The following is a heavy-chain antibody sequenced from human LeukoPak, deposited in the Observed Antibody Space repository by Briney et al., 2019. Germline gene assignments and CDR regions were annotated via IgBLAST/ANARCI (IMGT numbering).Heavy chain of an antibody. J-gene: IGHJ6*02. D-gene: IGHD3-10*01. CDR2: IYYSGST. Sequence: SETLSLTCTVSGGSISSSSYYWGWIRQPPGKGLEWIGSIYYSGSTYYNPSLKSRVTISVDTSKNQFSLKLSSVTAADTAVYYCARGAMVRGVIHYYYGMDVWGQGTTVTVSS. CDR3: ARGAMVRGVIHYYYGMDV. CDR1: GGSISSSSYY. V-gene: IGHV4-39*07.